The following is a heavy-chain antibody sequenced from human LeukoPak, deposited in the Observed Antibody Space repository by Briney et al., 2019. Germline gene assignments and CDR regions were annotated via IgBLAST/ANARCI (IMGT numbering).Heavy chain of an antibody. CDR2: I. J-gene: IGHJ4*02. Sequence: NPGGSLRLSCAASEFTFSSYTMNWVRQAPGKGLEWVSSIYYADSVKGRFTISRDNAKNSLYLQMNSLRAEDTAVYYCARGSRGNFDYWGQGTLVTVSS. V-gene: IGHV3-21*01. D-gene: IGHD4-23*01. CDR1: EFTFSSYT. CDR3: ARGSRGNFDY.